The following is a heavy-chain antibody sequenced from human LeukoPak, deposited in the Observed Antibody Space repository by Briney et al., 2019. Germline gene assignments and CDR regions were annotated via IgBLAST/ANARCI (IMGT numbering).Heavy chain of an antibody. CDR1: GGSSSGYY. CDR2: IYYSGGT. CDR3: ARHVTISGPYDASDI. V-gene: IGHV4-59*08. D-gene: IGHD5-24*01. Sequence: SETLSLTCTVTGGSSSGYYWSWIRQPPGKGLEWIGYIYYSGGTDYNPSLKSRVTISVDTSKNQFSLKLRSVTAADTAVYYCARHVTISGPYDASDIWGQGTMVTVSP. J-gene: IGHJ3*02.